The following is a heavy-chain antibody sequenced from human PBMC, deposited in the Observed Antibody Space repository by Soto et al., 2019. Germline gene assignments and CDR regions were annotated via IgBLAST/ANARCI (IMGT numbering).Heavy chain of an antibody. CDR3: ARMDGDYNYCAMDV. CDR2: FFSDAER. CDR1: GFSLSNPRMG. D-gene: IGHD4-17*01. V-gene: IGHV2-26*01. Sequence: QVTLKESGPVLVKPTETLTLTCTVSGFSLSNPRMGVSWIRQPPGKPLEWLAHFFSDAERSYSASMQSRLTMSTDTSQSQVVRTMTNMDSVDTATYFCARMDGDYNYCAMDVWGQGTTVTVSS. J-gene: IGHJ6*02.